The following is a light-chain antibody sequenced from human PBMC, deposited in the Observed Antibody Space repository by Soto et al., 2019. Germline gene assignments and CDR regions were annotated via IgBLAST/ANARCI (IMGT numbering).Light chain of an antibody. CDR3: QQYDNSAPLS. J-gene: IGKJ4*01. CDR1: QSVSSSY. Sequence: EIVLTQSPATLSLSPGDRATLSCGASQSVSSSYVAWYQQKAGLAPRLLIYDGSSRASGIPDRFSGSGSGPDFTLTIGRLEPEDFAVYYCQQYDNSAPLSFGGGTKVEMK. V-gene: IGKV3D-20*01. CDR2: DGS.